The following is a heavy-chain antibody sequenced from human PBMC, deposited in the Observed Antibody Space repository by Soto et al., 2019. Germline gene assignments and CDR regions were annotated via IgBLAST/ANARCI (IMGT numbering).Heavy chain of an antibody. Sequence: SGTLSLTCTVSGGSISSAGYSWSWIRHHPGRGLEWIGYIYYSGTTYYNPSLRSRATISVDTSKNQFFLKLSSMTAADTAVYFCAREGIGTTHGWFAPWGKGTLLPVSS. J-gene: IGHJ5*02. CDR2: IYYSGTT. V-gene: IGHV4-31*03. D-gene: IGHD1-7*01. CDR3: AREGIGTTHGWFAP. CDR1: GGSISSAGYS.